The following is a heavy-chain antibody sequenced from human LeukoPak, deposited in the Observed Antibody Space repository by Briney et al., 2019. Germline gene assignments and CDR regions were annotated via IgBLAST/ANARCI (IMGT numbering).Heavy chain of an antibody. CDR2: ISGSGGST. Sequence: GGSLRLSCAASGFTFSSYAMSWVRQAPGKGLEWVSAISGSGGSTYYADSVKGRFTISRDTSKSTLYLQLNSLRAEDTAVYFCAKHLSAVAYLDYWGRGTLVTVSS. V-gene: IGHV3-23*01. D-gene: IGHD6-19*01. CDR1: GFTFSSYA. CDR3: AKHLSAVAYLDY. J-gene: IGHJ4*02.